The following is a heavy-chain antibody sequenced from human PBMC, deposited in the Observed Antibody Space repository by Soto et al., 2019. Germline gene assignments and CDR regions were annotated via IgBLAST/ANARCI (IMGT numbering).Heavy chain of an antibody. CDR2: IYYSGST. Sequence: SETLSLTCTVSGGSISSYYWSWIRQPPGKGLEWIGYIYYSGSTNYNPSLKSRVTISVDTSKNQFSLKLSSVTAADTAVYYCARTPLDYDILTGYPYFDYWGQGTLVTVSS. V-gene: IGHV4-59*01. J-gene: IGHJ4*02. CDR3: ARTPLDYDILTGYPYFDY. CDR1: GGSISSYY. D-gene: IGHD3-9*01.